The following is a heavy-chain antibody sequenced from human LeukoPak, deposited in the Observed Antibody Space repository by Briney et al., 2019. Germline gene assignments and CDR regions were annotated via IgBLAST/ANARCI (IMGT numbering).Heavy chain of an antibody. V-gene: IGHV3-23*01. Sequence: GGSLRLSCAASGFTFNNYALSWVRQAPGKGLEWVSTISGPGGNTYYADSVEGRFTISRDNSRNTVYLQMISLRAEDTALYYCAKLTGIYFYYYFYMDVWGKGTTVTVSS. CDR2: ISGPGGNT. CDR1: GFTFNNYA. D-gene: IGHD6-13*01. CDR3: AKLTGIYFYYYFYMDV. J-gene: IGHJ6*03.